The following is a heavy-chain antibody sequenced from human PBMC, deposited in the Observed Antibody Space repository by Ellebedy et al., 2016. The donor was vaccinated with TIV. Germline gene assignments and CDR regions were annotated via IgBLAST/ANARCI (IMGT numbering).Heavy chain of an antibody. Sequence: GESLKISCAASGFTFSSYWMNWVRQAPGKGLEWVSYISSSSSTIYYADSVKGRFTISRDNAKNSLYLQMNSLRAEDTAVYYCARSLTGLIYYYYGMDVWGQGTTVTVSS. J-gene: IGHJ6*02. V-gene: IGHV3-48*01. CDR2: ISSSSSTI. D-gene: IGHD1-14*01. CDR1: GFTFSSYW. CDR3: ARSLTGLIYYYYGMDV.